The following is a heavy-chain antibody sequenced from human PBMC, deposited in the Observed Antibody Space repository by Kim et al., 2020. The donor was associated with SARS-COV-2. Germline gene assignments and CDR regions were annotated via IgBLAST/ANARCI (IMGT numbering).Heavy chain of an antibody. D-gene: IGHD2-21*02. V-gene: IGHV1-18*01. CDR3: ARDAEGVVTALSHYYYYGMYV. CDR1: GYTFTSYG. Sequence: ASVKVSCKASGYTFTSYGISWVRQAPGQGLEWMGWISAYNGNTNYAQKLQGRVTMTTDTSTSTAYMELRSLRSDDTAVYYCARDAEGVVTALSHYYYYGMYVGGRGTTVTVSS. CDR2: ISAYNGNT. J-gene: IGHJ6*02.